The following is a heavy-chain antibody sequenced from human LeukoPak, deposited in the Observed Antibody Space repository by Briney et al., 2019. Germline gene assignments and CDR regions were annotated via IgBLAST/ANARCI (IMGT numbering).Heavy chain of an antibody. CDR3: ALSKGYDFWSGPKNFDY. J-gene: IGHJ4*02. D-gene: IGHD3-3*01. CDR2: ISAYNGKT. Sequence: ASVKVSCKDSGYTFTSYGISWVRQAPGQGLEWRGWISAYNGKTNYAQKLQGRVTRTTDTSTSPAYIELRSLRSDDTAVYYSALSKGYDFWSGPKNFDYWGQGTLVTVSS. V-gene: IGHV1-18*01. CDR1: GYTFTSYG.